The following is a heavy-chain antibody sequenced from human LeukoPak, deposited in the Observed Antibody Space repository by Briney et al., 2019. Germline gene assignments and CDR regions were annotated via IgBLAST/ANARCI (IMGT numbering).Heavy chain of an antibody. J-gene: IGHJ4*02. CDR1: GGSFSGCY. Sequence: PSETLSLTCAVYGGSFSGCYWSWIRQPPGKGLEWIGEINHSGSTNYNPSLKSRVTISVDTSKNQFSLKLSSVTAADTAVYYCARGGLIPYYFDYWGQGTLVTVSS. CDR2: INHSGST. CDR3: ARGGLIPYYFDY. V-gene: IGHV4-34*01.